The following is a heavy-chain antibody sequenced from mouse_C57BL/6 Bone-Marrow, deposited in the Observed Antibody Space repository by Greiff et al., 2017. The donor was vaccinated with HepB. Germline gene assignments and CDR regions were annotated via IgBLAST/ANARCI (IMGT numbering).Heavy chain of an antibody. D-gene: IGHD1-1*01. CDR3: AEYYYSGDAMDY. J-gene: IGHJ4*01. CDR1: GYTFTSYG. Sequence: QVHVKQSGAELARPGASVKLSCKASGYTFTSYGISWVKQRTGQGLEWIGEIYPRSGNTYYNEKFKGKATLTADKSSSKAYMELRSLTSEDSAVYICAEYYYSGDAMDYWGQGTSVTVSS. CDR2: IYPRSGNT. V-gene: IGHV1-81*01.